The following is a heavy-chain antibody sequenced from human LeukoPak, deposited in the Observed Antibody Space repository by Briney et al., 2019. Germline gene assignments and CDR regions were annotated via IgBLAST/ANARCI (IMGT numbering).Heavy chain of an antibody. CDR1: GGSISSYY. J-gene: IGHJ1*01. Sequence: SETLSLTCTVSGGSISSYYWSWIRQPPGKGLEWIGYIYYSGSTYYNPSLKSRVTISVDTSKNQFSLKLSSVTAADTAVYYCARDQFRGYFQHWGQGTLVTVSS. CDR3: ARDQFRGYFQH. V-gene: IGHV4-30-4*08. CDR2: IYYSGST.